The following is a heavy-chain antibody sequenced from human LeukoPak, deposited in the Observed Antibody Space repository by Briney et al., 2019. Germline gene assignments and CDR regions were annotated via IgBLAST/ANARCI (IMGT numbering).Heavy chain of an antibody. V-gene: IGHV3-23*01. D-gene: IGHD6-25*01. J-gene: IGHJ5*02. CDR2: ISGSGGST. CDR1: GFTVSSNY. CDR3: AKSSAATGVANYFDP. Sequence: PGGSLRLSCAASGFTVSSNYMSWVRQAPGKGLEWVSAISGSGGSTYYADSVKGRFSISRDISKNTLYLQMNTLRAEDTAVYYCAKSSAATGVANYFDPWGQGTLVTVSS.